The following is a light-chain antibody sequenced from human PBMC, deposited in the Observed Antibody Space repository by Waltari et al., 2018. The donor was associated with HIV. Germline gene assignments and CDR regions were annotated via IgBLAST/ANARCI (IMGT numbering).Light chain of an antibody. CDR2: GAS. Sequence: ELVLTQSPGTLSLSPGVRATLSCRASQSVSSSYLAWYQQKPGQAPRLLIYGASSRATGIPDRFSGSGSGTDFTLTISRLEPEDFAVYYCQQYGSSLIFTFGPGTKVDIK. CDR3: QQYGSSLIFT. V-gene: IGKV3-20*01. CDR1: QSVSSSY. J-gene: IGKJ3*01.